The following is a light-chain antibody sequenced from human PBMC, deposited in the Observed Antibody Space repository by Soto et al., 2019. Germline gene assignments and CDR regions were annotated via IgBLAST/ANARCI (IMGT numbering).Light chain of an antibody. Sequence: EIVLTHAPGTLSFSPGESATLSCRASQSVITSYLAWYQQKPGQAPRLLIYGASSGATGIPDRFSGSGSGTDFTLTISRLEPEDFAVYYCQQFGSSRFTFGPGTKVDIK. CDR1: QSVITSY. J-gene: IGKJ3*01. V-gene: IGKV3-20*01. CDR3: QQFGSSRFT. CDR2: GAS.